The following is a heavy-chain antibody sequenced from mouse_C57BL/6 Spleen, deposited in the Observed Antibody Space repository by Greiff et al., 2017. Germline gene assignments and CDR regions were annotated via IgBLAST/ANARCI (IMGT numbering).Heavy chain of an antibody. D-gene: IGHD1-1*01. CDR2: IHPNSGST. CDR1: GYTFTSYW. Sequence: QVQLQQSGAELVKPGAPVKLSCKASGYTFTSYWMHWVKQRPGQGLEWIGMIHPNSGSTNYNEKFKSKATLTVDKSSSTAYMQLSSLTSEDSAVYYCADGLRYLYAMDYWGQGTSVTVSS. CDR3: ADGLRYLYAMDY. V-gene: IGHV1-64*01. J-gene: IGHJ4*01.